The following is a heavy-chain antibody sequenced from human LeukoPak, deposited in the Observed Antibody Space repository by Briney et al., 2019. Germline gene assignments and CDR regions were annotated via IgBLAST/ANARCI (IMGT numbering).Heavy chain of an antibody. Sequence: SETLSLTCAVSGGSISSSNWWSWVRQPPGKGLEWIGEIYHSGSTNYNPSLKSRVTISVDTSKNQFSLKLSSVTAADTAVYYCARSTEWLSIVPFDYWGQGTLDTVSS. CDR1: GGSISSSNW. CDR2: IYHSGST. CDR3: ARSTEWLSIVPFDY. D-gene: IGHD3-3*01. J-gene: IGHJ4*02. V-gene: IGHV4-4*02.